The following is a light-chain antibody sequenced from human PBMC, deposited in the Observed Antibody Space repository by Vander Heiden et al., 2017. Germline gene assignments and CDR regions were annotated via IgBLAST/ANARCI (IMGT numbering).Light chain of an antibody. CDR3: QQYDSPPRT. Sequence: DIVLTQSPGTRSWSPGERSTLSCRASQSVRSSHLAWYQQKPGQAPRLLIYGTSRRATGIPVRFSGSGSGTDFTLTISRLEPEDFAVYYCQQYDSPPRTFGQGTKLENK. V-gene: IGKV3-20*01. J-gene: IGKJ2*01. CDR1: QSVRSSH. CDR2: GTS.